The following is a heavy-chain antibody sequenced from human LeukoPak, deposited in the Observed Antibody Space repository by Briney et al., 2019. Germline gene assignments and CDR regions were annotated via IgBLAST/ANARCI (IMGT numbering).Heavy chain of an antibody. D-gene: IGHD2-8*02. CDR1: GGSINTYY. CDR2: IYSDGST. Sequence: SETLSLTCTVSGGSINTYYWSWIRQPPGKGLEWLGYIYSDGSTNYNPSLKSRLTISVDTSKNQFSLKLSSVTPADTAVYYCARVLSTGRSDYWGQGTLVTVSP. CDR3: ARVLSTGRSDY. J-gene: IGHJ4*02. V-gene: IGHV4-59*01.